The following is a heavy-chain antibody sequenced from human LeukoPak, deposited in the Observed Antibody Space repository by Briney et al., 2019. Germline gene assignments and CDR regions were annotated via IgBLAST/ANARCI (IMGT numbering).Heavy chain of an antibody. CDR2: IYYSGST. CDR1: GGSISSSSYY. D-gene: IGHD3-9*01. V-gene: IGHV4-39*01. Sequence: SEALSLTCTVSGGSISSSSYYWGWIRQPPGKGLEWIGSIYYSGSTYYNPSLKSRVTISVDTSKNQFSLKLSSVTAADTAVYYCARGSTDYYRRPFDYWGQGTLVTVSS. CDR3: ARGSTDYYRRPFDY. J-gene: IGHJ4*02.